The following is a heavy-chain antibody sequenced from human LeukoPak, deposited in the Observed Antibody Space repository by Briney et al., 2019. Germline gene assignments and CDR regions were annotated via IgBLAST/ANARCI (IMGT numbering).Heavy chain of an antibody. V-gene: IGHV4-39*01. D-gene: IGHD3-9*01. CDR1: GVSISSSSYY. CDR2: IYYSGST. Sequence: SETLSLTCTVSGVSISSSSYYWGWIRQPPGKGLELTGSIYYSGSTYYNPSLKSRVTISVDTSKNQFSLKLSSVTAADTAVYYSARLYYGILTGYRPIDYWGQGTLVTVSS. J-gene: IGHJ4*02. CDR3: ARLYYGILTGYRPIDY.